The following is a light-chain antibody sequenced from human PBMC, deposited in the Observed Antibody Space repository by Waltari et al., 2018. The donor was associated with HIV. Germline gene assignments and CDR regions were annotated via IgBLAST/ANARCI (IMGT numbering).Light chain of an antibody. CDR3: QRYNTYPYT. J-gene: IGKJ2*01. CDR1: QSISSW. CDR2: QAS. V-gene: IGKV1-5*03. Sequence: DLQMNQSPSSLSASVGDRVTITCRASQSISSWLAWYQQKPGKAPKLLIVQASNLESGVPSRFSGSGSGTEFTLTINSLQPDDFATYYCQRYNTYPYTFGQGTKLEIK.